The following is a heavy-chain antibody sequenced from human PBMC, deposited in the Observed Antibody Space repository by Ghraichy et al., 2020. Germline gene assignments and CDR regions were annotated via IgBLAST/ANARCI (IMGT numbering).Heavy chain of an antibody. V-gene: IGHV4-38-2*01. J-gene: IGHJ4*02. CDR2: IYHSGST. D-gene: IGHD4-17*01. CDR1: GYSISSGYY. Sequence: SETLSLTCAVSGYSISSGYYWGWIRQPPGKGLEWIGSIYHSGSTYYNPSLKSRVTISVDTSKNQFSLKLSSVTAADTAVYYCARSYGDYVGYWGQGTLVTVSS. CDR3: ARSYGDYVGY.